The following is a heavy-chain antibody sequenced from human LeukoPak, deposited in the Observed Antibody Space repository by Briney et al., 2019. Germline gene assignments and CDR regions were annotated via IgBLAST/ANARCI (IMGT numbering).Heavy chain of an antibody. V-gene: IGHV3-23*01. D-gene: IGHD6-13*01. CDR1: GFIFSIYA. CDR3: AKLYSSSWYEETIDY. J-gene: IGHJ4*02. CDR2: ISNSGGST. Sequence: PGGSLRLSCAASGFIFSIYAMSWVRQAPGKGLEWVSAISNSGGSTYYADSVKGRFTISRDNSKNTLYLQMNSLRAEDTAVYYCAKLYSSSWYEETIDYWGQGTLVTVS.